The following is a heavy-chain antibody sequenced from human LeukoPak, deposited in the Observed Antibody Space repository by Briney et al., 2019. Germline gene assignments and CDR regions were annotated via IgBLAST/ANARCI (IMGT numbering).Heavy chain of an antibody. CDR3: ARDLTAASGNCFGP. V-gene: IGHV3-74*01. D-gene: IGHD6-13*01. CDR1: GFTFSSYW. Sequence: PGGSLRLSCAASGFTFSSYWVHWVRQAPGKGLLWVSRINSDGSSTRYADSVKGRFTISGDNAKNTLYLQMNSLRAEDTAVYYCARDLTAASGNCFGPWGQGTLVTVSS. J-gene: IGHJ5*02. CDR2: INSDGSST.